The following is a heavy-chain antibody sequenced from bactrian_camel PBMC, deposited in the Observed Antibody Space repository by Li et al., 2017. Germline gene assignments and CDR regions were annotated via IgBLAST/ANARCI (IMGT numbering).Heavy chain of an antibody. CDR2: IDGDGAT. CDR3: FASSGHYSTDYMY. V-gene: IGHV3S53*01. D-gene: IGHD2*01. CDR1: GYRYSSAA. Sequence: HVQLVESGGGLVQPGGSLRLSCVMPGYRYSSAACMGWFRQAPGKEREGVVAIDGDGATSYADSVKGRFTISRDNAENTVSLLMNDLGPEDTALYYCFASSGHYSTDYMYRGQGTQVTVS. J-gene: IGHJ4*01.